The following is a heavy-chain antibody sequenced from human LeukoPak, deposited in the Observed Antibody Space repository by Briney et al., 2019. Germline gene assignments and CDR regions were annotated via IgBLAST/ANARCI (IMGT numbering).Heavy chain of an antibody. D-gene: IGHD3-22*01. CDR1: GFTFSSYT. CDR2: ISSTSSYI. CDR3: ARASRYDSSGYYPYYFDY. V-gene: IGHV3-21*01. J-gene: IGHJ4*02. Sequence: GGSLRLSCAASGFTFSSYTMSWVRQAPGKGLEWVSSISSTSSYIYYADSVKGRFTISRDTAKNSLYLQMNTLRAEDTAVYYCARASRYDSSGYYPYYFDYWGQGTLVTVSS.